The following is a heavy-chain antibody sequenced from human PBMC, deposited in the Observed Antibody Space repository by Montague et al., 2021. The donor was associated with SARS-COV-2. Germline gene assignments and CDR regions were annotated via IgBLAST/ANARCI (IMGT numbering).Heavy chain of an antibody. Sequence: SETLSLTCAVYGESFSGFFWSWIRQPPGKGLEWIAEINNRGVTNSNYNPSLGSRVTISADTSKNQFSLKLMSVTAADTAVYYCARWDRQTLAVISSGGKSANDYWGQGTLVTVSS. D-gene: IGHD6-19*01. V-gene: IGHV4-34*01. CDR1: GESFSGFF. CDR3: ARWDRQTLAVISSGGKSANDY. J-gene: IGHJ4*02. CDR2: INNRGVTNS.